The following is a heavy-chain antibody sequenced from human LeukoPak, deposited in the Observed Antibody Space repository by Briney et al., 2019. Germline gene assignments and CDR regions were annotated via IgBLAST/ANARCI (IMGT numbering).Heavy chain of an antibody. V-gene: IGHV4-34*01. CDR2: IYHSRYT. D-gene: IGHD3-22*01. J-gene: IGHJ4*02. CDR1: GVSFSGNY. Sequence: SETLSLTCAVHGVSFSGNYWSWIRQSPGKGLEWIGEIYHSRYTTYNPSLKSRVTISADTSEKQLSLSLTSVTAADTALYYCARIRYSHTDNTCYNYWGQGTLVTVSS. CDR3: ARIRYSHTDNTCYNY.